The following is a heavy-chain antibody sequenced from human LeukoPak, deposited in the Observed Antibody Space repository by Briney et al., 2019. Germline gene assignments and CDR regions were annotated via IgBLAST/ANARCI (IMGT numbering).Heavy chain of an antibody. CDR2: IIPIFGTA. CDR1: GGTFSSYA. Sequence: SVKVSCKASGGTFSSYAISWVRQAPGQGLEWMGGIIPIFGTANYAQKFQGRVTITTDESTSTAYMELSSLRSEDTAVYYCARLVIVVGAQRGAFDIWGQGTMVTVSS. CDR3: ARLVIVVGAQRGAFDI. D-gene: IGHD1-26*01. J-gene: IGHJ3*02. V-gene: IGHV1-69*05.